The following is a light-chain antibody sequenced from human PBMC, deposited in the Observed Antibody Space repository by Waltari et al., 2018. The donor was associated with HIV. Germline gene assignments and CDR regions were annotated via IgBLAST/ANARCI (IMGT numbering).Light chain of an antibody. CDR3: AAWDDSLSGSWV. J-gene: IGLJ3*02. CDR2: RNN. Sequence: QSVMTQPPSASGTPGQRVTISCSGRSSNIGRNYVNWYQQLPGTTPKLLIYRNNQRPSGVPDRFSGSKSGTSASLAISGLRSEYEADYYCAAWDDSLSGSWVFGGGTQVTVL. CDR1: SSNIGRNY. V-gene: IGLV1-47*01.